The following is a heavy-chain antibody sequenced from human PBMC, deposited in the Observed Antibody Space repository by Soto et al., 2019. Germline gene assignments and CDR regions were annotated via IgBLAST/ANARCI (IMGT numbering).Heavy chain of an antibody. J-gene: IGHJ4*02. CDR1: GFTFSSYS. CDR3: AREAVVAASFDY. V-gene: IGHV3-21*01. D-gene: IGHD2-15*01. Sequence: SLRLSCAASGFTFSSYSMNWVRQAPGKGLEWVSSISSSSSYIYYADSVKGRFTISRDNAKNSLYLQMNSLRAEDTAVYYCAREAVVAASFDYWGQGTLVTVSS. CDR2: ISSSSSYI.